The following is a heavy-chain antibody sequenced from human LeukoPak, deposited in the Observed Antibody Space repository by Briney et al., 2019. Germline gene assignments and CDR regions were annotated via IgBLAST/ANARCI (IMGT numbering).Heavy chain of an antibody. Sequence: SQTLSLTCVISGDSVSSNSATWNWIRPSPSRVLEWLGRTYYRSKWYNDFVVSMKSRVTINPDTSKNQFSLQLNSVTPEDTAVYYCARDPAYTTGWTKNAFDIWGQGTMVTVSS. D-gene: IGHD6-19*01. J-gene: IGHJ3*02. V-gene: IGHV6-1*01. CDR3: ARDPAYTTGWTKNAFDI. CDR2: TYYRSKWYN. CDR1: GDSVSSNSAT.